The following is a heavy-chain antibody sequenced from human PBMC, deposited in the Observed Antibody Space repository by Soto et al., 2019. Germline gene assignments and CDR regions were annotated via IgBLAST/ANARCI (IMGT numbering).Heavy chain of an antibody. Sequence: QVQLVQSGAEVKKPGASVKVSCKASDKTFLSYGISWVRQGPGQGLEWMGWISPYNGNTNYAQKLQGRVTMTTDTSPSTDYMELRGLRSDDTAVYYCATQIDTVMVFRDWGQGTLVTVSS. CDR1: DKTFLSYG. J-gene: IGHJ4*02. CDR2: ISPYNGNT. D-gene: IGHD5-18*01. CDR3: ATQIDTVMVFRD. V-gene: IGHV1-18*01.